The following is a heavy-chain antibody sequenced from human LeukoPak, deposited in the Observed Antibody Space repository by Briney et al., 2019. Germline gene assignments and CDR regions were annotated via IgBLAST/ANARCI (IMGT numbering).Heavy chain of an antibody. J-gene: IGHJ4*02. V-gene: IGHV1-2*02. CDR2: IHPNSGDT. CDR3: ARENWHYDY. CDR1: GYTFTTYY. Sequence: ASVKVSCKASGYTFTTYYMHWVRQVSGQGLEWLGWIHPNSGDTTYSEKFRGRVTMTRDTSITTVYMELSSMRSDDTAVYFCARENWHYDYWGQGTLVTVSS. D-gene: IGHD1-1*01.